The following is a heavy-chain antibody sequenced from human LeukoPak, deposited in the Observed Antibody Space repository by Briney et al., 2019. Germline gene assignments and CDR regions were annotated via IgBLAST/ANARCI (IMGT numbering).Heavy chain of an antibody. J-gene: IGHJ4*02. Sequence: PGGSLRLSCAASGFTFSSYWMHWVRQAPGKGLVWVSRINSDGSSTSYADSVKGRFTISRDNAKNTLYLQMNSLRAEDTAVYYCAREYGDSNFDYWGQGTLVTVSS. CDR3: AREYGDSNFDY. V-gene: IGHV3-74*01. CDR1: GFTFSSYW. D-gene: IGHD4-17*01. CDR2: INSDGSST.